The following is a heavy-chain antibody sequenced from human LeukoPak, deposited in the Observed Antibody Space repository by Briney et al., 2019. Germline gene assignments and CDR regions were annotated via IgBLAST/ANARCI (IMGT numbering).Heavy chain of an antibody. Sequence: GASVKVSCKSSGYSFTSYDINWVRQATGQGLEWMGWMNPDSGNTGYAQKFQGRVTFIRDTSITTAYMELNSLRSDDTAVYYCARSSSWSAARRDALDLWGQGTMVTVSS. V-gene: IGHV1-8*03. D-gene: IGHD6-6*01. CDR3: ARSSSWSAARRDALDL. CDR1: GYSFTSYD. CDR2: MNPDSGNT. J-gene: IGHJ3*01.